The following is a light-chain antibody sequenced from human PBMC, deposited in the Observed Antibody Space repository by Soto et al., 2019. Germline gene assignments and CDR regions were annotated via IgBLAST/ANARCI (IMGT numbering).Light chain of an antibody. Sequence: QSVLTQPASVSGSPGQSITISCTGTNSDVGGYNYVSWYQQHPGKAPKLMIYDVNIRPSGVSNRFSGSKSGNTASLTISGLQAEDEADYYCTSWTTSTTMKFGGGTKVTVL. CDR3: TSWTTSTTMK. V-gene: IGLV2-14*01. CDR2: DVN. CDR1: NSDVGGYNY. J-gene: IGLJ2*01.